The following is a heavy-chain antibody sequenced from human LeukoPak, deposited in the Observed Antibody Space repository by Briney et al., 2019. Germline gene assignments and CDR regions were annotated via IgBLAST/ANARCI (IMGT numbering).Heavy chain of an antibody. CDR1: GGSLSGYY. CDR3: ARGRKIYSSGYAFDI. CDR2: INHSGST. V-gene: IGHV4-34*01. Sequence: PSGTLSLTCAVYGGSLSGYYWSWIRQPPGKGLEWIGEINHSGSTNCNPSLKSRVTISVDTSKNQFSLKLSSVTAAGTAVYYCARGRKIYSSGYAFDIWGQGTMVTVSS. J-gene: IGHJ3*02. D-gene: IGHD3-22*01.